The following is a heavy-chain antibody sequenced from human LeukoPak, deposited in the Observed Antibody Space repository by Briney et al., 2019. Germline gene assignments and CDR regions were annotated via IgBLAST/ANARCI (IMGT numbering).Heavy chain of an antibody. Sequence: VASVKVSCKASGYRFTTDMYTIHWLRQAPGHRLEWMGWINAGNGNTKYSQKFQGRVTITGDTSARTVYMEVSSLVSEDTAVYYCARDSDSNGWSWVYWGQGTLVTVSS. CDR3: ARDSDSNGWSWVY. CDR1: GYRFTTDMYT. V-gene: IGHV1-3*01. D-gene: IGHD6-19*01. J-gene: IGHJ4*02. CDR2: INAGNGNT.